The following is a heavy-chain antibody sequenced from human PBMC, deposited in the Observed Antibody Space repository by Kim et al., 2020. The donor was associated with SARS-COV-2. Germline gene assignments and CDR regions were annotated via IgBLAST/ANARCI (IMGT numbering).Heavy chain of an antibody. CDR2: IKSKTDGGTT. CDR3: TTDGLWFGDSSGEPVTDV. CDR1: GFTFSNAW. V-gene: IGHV3-15*01. J-gene: IGHJ6*02. Sequence: GGSLRLSCAASGFTFSNAWMSWVRQAPGKGLEWVGRIKSKTDGGTTDYAAPVKGRFTISRDDSKNTLYLQMNSLKTEDTAVYYCTTDGLWFGDSSGEPVTDVWGQGTTVTVSS. D-gene: IGHD3-10*01.